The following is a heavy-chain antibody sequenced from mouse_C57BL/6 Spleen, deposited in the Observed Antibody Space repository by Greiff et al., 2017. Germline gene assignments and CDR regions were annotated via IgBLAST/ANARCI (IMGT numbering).Heavy chain of an antibody. D-gene: IGHD2-3*01. CDR1: GYTFTSYW. J-gene: IGHJ4*01. Sequence: VQLQQSGAELAKPGASVKLSCKASGYTFTSYWMHWVKQRPGQGLEWIGYINPSSGYTKYNQKFKDKATLTAEKSSSTAYMQLSSLTYEDSAVYYWARSLLIYDATTGYAMDYWGQGTSVTVSS. CDR2: INPSSGYT. CDR3: ARSLLIYDATTGYAMDY. V-gene: IGHV1-7*01.